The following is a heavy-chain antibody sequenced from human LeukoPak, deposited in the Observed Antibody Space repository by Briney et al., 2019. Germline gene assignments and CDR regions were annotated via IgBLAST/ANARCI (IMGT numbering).Heavy chain of an antibody. CDR2: ISAYNGNT. J-gene: IGHJ6*02. CDR3: ARHAYYDFWSGYYNYYYYYGMDV. Sequence: GASVKVSCKASGYTFTSYGISWVRQAPGQGLEWMGWISAYNGNTNYAQKLQGRVTMTTDTSTSTAYMELRSLRSDDTAVYYCARHAYYDFWSGYYNYYYYYGMDVWGQGTTVTVSS. V-gene: IGHV1-18*01. CDR1: GYTFTSYG. D-gene: IGHD3-3*01.